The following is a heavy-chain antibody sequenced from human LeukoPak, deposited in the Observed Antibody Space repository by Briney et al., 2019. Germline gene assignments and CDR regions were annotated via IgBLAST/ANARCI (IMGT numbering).Heavy chain of an antibody. Sequence: KPGGSLRLSCAASGFTFNSYSMNWVRQAPGKGLEWVSSISSTSSYANYADSVKGRFTISRDNSKNTLYLQMNSLRDEDTAVYYCAKFEFGFWGQGTLVTVSS. V-gene: IGHV3-21*04. J-gene: IGHJ4*02. CDR3: AKFEFGF. CDR2: ISSTSSYA. D-gene: IGHD3-16*01. CDR1: GFTFNSYS.